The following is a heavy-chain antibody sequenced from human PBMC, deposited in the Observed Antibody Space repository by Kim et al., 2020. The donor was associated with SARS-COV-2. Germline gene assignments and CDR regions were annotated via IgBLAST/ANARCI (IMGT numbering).Heavy chain of an antibody. D-gene: IGHD5-12*01. CDR3: AREHYSGYDRDY. CDR1: GGSFSGYY. V-gene: IGHV4-34*01. Sequence: SETLSLTCAVYGGSFSGYYWSWIRQPPGKGLEWIGEINHSGTTNYNPSLKSRVTISVDTSKNQFSLKLSSVTAADTAVYYCAREHYSGYDRDYWGQGTRVTVSS. CDR2: INHSGTT. J-gene: IGHJ4*02.